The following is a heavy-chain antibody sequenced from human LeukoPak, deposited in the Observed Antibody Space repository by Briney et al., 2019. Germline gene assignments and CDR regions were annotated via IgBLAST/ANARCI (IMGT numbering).Heavy chain of an antibody. V-gene: IGHV1-2*02. CDR1: GYTFTGYY. D-gene: IGHD6-19*01. Sequence: WASVKVSCKASGYTFTGYYMHWVRQAPGQGLECMGWINPTSGGTNYAQKFQGRVTMTRDTSISTAYMELSRLRSDDTAVYYCARAWLRSSGYSSVWPPDYWGQGTLVTVSS. CDR3: ARAWLRSSGYSSVWPPDY. CDR2: INPTSGGT. J-gene: IGHJ4*02.